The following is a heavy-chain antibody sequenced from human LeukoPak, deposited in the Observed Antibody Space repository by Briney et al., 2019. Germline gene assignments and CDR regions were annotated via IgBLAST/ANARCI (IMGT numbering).Heavy chain of an antibody. J-gene: IGHJ4*02. D-gene: IGHD2-2*02. Sequence: GGSLRLSCAASGFTFSSYGMHWVRQAPGKGLEWVAVISYDGSNKYYADSVKGRFTISRDNSKNTLYLQMNSLRAEDTAVYYCAKDPIVVVPAAILGAPRVKTRVGISGVCWGQGTLVTVSS. CDR2: ISYDGSNK. V-gene: IGHV3-30*18. CDR3: AKDPIVVVPAAILGAPRVKTRVGISGVC. CDR1: GFTFSSYG.